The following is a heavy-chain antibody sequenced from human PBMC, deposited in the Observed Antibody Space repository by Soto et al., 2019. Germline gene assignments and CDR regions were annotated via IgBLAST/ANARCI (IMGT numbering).Heavy chain of an antibody. J-gene: IGHJ5*02. CDR3: AKDREGNVLRFLERKPWFDP. CDR2: IKSKTDGGTT. Sequence: PGGSLRLSCAASGFKFSIYGMHWVRQAPGKGLEWVGRIKSKTDGGTTDYAAPVKGRFTISRDDSKNTLYLQMNSLRAEDTAVYYCAKDREGNVLRFLERKPWFDPWGQGTLVTVSS. V-gene: IGHV3-15*01. CDR1: GFKFSIYG. D-gene: IGHD3-3*01.